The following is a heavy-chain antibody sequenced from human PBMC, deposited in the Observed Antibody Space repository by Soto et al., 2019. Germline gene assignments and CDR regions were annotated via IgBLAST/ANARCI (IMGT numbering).Heavy chain of an antibody. J-gene: IGHJ3*02. CDR2: INHSGST. V-gene: IGHV4-34*01. Sequence: QVQLQQWGAGLLKPSETLSLTCAVYGGSFSGYYWSWIRQPPGKGLEWIGEINHSGSTNYNPSLKSRVTTSVDTSKSQFSLKLSSVTAADTAVYYCARGQLFSPRFPHRRGGVASITDAFDIWGQGTMVTVSS. D-gene: IGHD5-12*01. CDR3: ARGQLFSPRFPHRRGGVASITDAFDI. CDR1: GGSFSGYY.